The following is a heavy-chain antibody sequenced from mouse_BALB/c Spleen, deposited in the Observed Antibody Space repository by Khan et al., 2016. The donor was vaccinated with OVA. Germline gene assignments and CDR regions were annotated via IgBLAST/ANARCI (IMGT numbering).Heavy chain of an antibody. Sequence: QVQLKESGPGLVAPSQSLSITCTVSGFSLTDYGVNWVRQPPGKGLEWLGMIWGDGSTDYNSALKSRLSISKDNSKRQVFLKMNSLQTADTARYYCARELRLGGFAYWGQGTLVTVSA. CDR1: GFSLTDYG. V-gene: IGHV2-6-7*01. CDR3: ARELRLGGFAY. CDR2: IWGDGST. D-gene: IGHD1-2*01. J-gene: IGHJ3*01.